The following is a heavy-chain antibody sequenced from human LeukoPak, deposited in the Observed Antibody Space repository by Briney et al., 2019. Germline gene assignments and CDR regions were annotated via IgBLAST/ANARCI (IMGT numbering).Heavy chain of an antibody. CDR1: GGSISSYY. CDR3: ARRGSSSSSAWFDP. CDR2: IYSSGGT. D-gene: IGHD6-6*01. Sequence: PSETLSLTCTVSGGSISSYYWSWIRQPAGKGLEWIGRIYSSGGTDYNPSLKSRVTMSVDTSKNQFSLKLRSVTAADTAVYYCARRGSSSSSAWFDPWGQGTLVTVSS. J-gene: IGHJ5*02. V-gene: IGHV4-4*07.